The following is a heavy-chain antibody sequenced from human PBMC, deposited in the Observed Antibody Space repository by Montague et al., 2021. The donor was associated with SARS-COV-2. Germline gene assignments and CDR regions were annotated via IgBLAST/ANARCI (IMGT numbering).Heavy chain of an antibody. CDR3: TTYASGSPAY. CDR1: GFTVTDTY. D-gene: IGHD1-26*01. V-gene: IGHV3-15*04. CDR2: IESKIVGGTI. J-gene: IGHJ4*02. Sequence: SLRLSWAASGFTVTDTYMTWVRQAPGKGLEWVGRIESKIVGGTIDYAAPVKDRFTISRDDSRNTLYLQMDSLKTDDTAVYYCTTYASGSPAYWGQGTLVTVSS.